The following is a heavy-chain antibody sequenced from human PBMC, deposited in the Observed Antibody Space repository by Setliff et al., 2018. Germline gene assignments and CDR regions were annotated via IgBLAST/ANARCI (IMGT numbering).Heavy chain of an antibody. J-gene: IGHJ4*02. D-gene: IGHD2-15*01. CDR1: GFTFSTYR. V-gene: IGHV3-33*08. CDR3: ARTCSGSGCYAGLES. Sequence: LRLSCAASGFTFSTYRMHWVRQAPGKGLEWVAVIWDDGGNKHHADSVKGRFTISRDNSKNTLYLQMNSLRPEDTAVYYCARTCSGSGCYAGLESWGQGTPVTVSS. CDR2: IWDDGGNK.